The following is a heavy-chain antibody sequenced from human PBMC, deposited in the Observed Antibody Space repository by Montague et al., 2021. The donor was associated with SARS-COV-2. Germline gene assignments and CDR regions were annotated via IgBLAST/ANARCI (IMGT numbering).Heavy chain of an antibody. Sequence: TLSLTCTVSGGSISSGGYYWSWIRQPPGKGLEWIGYIYYSGSTYYXPSLKSRVTISVDTSKNQFSLKLSSVAAADTAVYYCARDRGYFDWLFHGDYYYYGMDVWGQGTTVTVSS. J-gene: IGHJ6*02. V-gene: IGHV4-31*03. CDR3: ARDRGYFDWLFHGDYYYYGMDV. CDR1: GGSISSGGYY. CDR2: IYYSGST. D-gene: IGHD3-9*01.